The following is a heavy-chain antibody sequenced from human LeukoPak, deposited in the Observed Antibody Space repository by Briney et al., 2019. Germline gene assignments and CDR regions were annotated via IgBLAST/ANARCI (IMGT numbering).Heavy chain of an antibody. CDR3: AKATTAIVVDNFFDY. J-gene: IGHJ4*02. Sequence: TGGSLRRYCAASGFTFTSYAMSWVRQAPGKGLEWGSAISGNGGATYYADSVKGRFTISRDNSKNTLHLQMNSLRAEDTALYYCAKATTAIVVDNFFDYWGQGTLVSVSS. CDR2: ISGNGGAT. CDR1: GFTFTSYA. D-gene: IGHD3-22*01. V-gene: IGHV3-23*01.